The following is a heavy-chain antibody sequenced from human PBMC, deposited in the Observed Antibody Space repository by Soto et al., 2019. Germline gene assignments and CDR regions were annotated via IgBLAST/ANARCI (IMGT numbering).Heavy chain of an antibody. Sequence: PGGSLRLSCAASGFTFSSYSMNWVRQAPGKGLEWVSSISSSSSYIYHADSVKGRFTISRDNAKNSLYLQMNSLRAEDTAVYYCAKVGARIAVAEHTFDYWGQGTLVTVSS. D-gene: IGHD6-19*01. CDR1: GFTFSSYS. J-gene: IGHJ4*02. CDR2: ISSSSSYI. V-gene: IGHV3-21*04. CDR3: AKVGARIAVAEHTFDY.